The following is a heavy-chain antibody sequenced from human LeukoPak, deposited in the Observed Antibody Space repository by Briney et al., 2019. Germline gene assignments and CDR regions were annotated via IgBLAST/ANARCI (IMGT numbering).Heavy chain of an antibody. CDR3: ASSSCGGDCYRLDY. Sequence: PGGSLRLSCAASGFTFSSYAMXXXRQAPGKGLXXXXAISGSXGSTYYAXSVKGRFXXSXXNSKNTLYLQMNSLRAEDTAVYYCASSSCGGDCYRLDYWGQGTLVTVSS. D-gene: IGHD2-21*02. CDR1: GFTFSSYA. V-gene: IGHV3-23*01. CDR2: ISGSXGST. J-gene: IGHJ4*02.